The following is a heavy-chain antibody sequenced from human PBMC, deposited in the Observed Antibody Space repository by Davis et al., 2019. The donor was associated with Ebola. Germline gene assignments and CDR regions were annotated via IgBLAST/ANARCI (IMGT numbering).Heavy chain of an antibody. CDR3: AKDPHPLGLLWPEGPFEY. D-gene: IGHD3-10*01. CDR1: GFTFSSYA. Sequence: PGGSLRLSCAASGFTFSSYAMSWVRQAPGKGLEWVSAISGSGGSTYYADSVKGRFTISRDNSKNTLYLQMNSLRAEDTAVYYCAKDPHPLGLLWPEGPFEYWGQGTLVTVSS. CDR2: ISGSGGST. J-gene: IGHJ4*02. V-gene: IGHV3-23*01.